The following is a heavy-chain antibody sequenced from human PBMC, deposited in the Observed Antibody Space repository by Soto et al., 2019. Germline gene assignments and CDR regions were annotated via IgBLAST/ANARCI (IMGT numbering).Heavy chain of an antibody. V-gene: IGHV3-66*01. D-gene: IGHD3-16*01. Sequence: EVQLVESGGGLVQPGGSLRLSCAASGFTVTTKYMSWFRQAPGAGLEWVSIIYDGDKTNYANSVKDRFRISRDSSKNTLYLQMNSLRGEDTAVYYCVTERGKAVGDYWGQGTLVTVSS. CDR3: VTERGKAVGDY. CDR2: IYDGDKT. J-gene: IGHJ4*02. CDR1: GFTVTTKY.